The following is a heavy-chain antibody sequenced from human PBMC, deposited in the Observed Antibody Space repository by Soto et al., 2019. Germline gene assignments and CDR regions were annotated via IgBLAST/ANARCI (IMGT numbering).Heavy chain of an antibody. CDR1: GGSISSGCHY. CDR3: ARSEDCSNGICPWFDP. D-gene: IGHD2-8*01. V-gene: IGHV4-31*03. Sequence: TLSLTCSVAGGSISSGCHYWSWIRQDPGKGLEWIGYIYYSGSTYYNPSLKSRITLSVDTSKNQITLKLTYVTAADTAVYFCARSEDCSNGICPWFDPWGQGTLVTGSS. CDR2: IYYSGST. J-gene: IGHJ5*02.